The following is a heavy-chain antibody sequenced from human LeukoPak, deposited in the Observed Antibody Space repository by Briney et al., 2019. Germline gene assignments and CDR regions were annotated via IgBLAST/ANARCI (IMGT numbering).Heavy chain of an antibody. CDR3: AKLKYYYDSSGYYYGDRDYYFDY. CDR2: IWYDGSNK. Sequence: GRSLRLSCAASGCTFSSYGMHWVRQAPGKGLEWVAVIWYDGSNKYYADYAKGRFTISRDNSKNTLYLQMNSLRAEDTAVYYCAKLKYYYDSSGYYYGDRDYYFDYWGQGTLVTVSS. D-gene: IGHD3-22*01. V-gene: IGHV3-33*06. J-gene: IGHJ4*02. CDR1: GCTFSSYG.